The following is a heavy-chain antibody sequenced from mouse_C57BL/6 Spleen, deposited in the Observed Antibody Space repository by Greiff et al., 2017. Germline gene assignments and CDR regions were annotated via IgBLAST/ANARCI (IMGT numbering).Heavy chain of an antibody. D-gene: IGHD3-3*01. CDR1: GYAFSSSW. V-gene: IGHV1-82*01. Sequence: VQLQQSGPELVKPGASVKISCKASGYAFSSSWMNWVKQRPGKGLEWIGRIYPGDGDTNYNGKFKGKATLTADKSSSTAYMQLSSLTSEDSAVYFCAREGTGYFDVWGTGTTVTVSS. CDR2: IYPGDGDT. J-gene: IGHJ1*03. CDR3: AREGTGYFDV.